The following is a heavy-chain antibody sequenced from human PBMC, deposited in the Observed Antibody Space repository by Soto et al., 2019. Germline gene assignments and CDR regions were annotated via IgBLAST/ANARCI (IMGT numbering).Heavy chain of an antibody. J-gene: IGHJ4*02. CDR2: IDPSDSQT. V-gene: IGHV5-10-1*01. Sequence: GESLKISCKGSGYSFAGYWITWVREKPGKGLEWMGRIDPSDSQTYYSPSFRGHVTISVTKSITTVFLQWSRLRASDTAMYYCARQIYDSDTGPNFQYYFDSWGQGTPVTVSS. CDR1: GYSFAGYW. CDR3: ARQIYDSDTGPNFQYYFDS. D-gene: IGHD3-22*01.